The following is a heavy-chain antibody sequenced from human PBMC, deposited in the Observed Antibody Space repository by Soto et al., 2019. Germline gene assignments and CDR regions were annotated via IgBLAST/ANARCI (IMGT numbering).Heavy chain of an antibody. V-gene: IGHV4-61*01. Sequence: KASETLSLTCTVSGGTVSIGSYYWSWIRQPPGKGLEWIGYIYYSGGTNYNPSLKSRVTISVDTSKNQFSLKLSSVTAADTAVYYCARDRLAARRRFDYGIDDWGHGTPVTV. J-gene: IGHJ6*01. D-gene: IGHD6-6*01. CDR2: IYYSGGT. CDR1: GGTVSIGSYY. CDR3: ARDRLAARRRFDYGIDD.